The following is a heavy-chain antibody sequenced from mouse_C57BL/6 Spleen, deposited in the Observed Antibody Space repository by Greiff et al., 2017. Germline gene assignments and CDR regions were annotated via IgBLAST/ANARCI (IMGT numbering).Heavy chain of an antibody. J-gene: IGHJ2*01. Sequence: QVQLQQPGAELVRPGSSVKLSCKASGYTFTSYWMHWVKQRPIQGLEWIGNIDPSDSETHYNQKFKDKATLTVDKSSSTAYMQLSSLASEDSAVYYCARGYECYFDYWGQGTTLTVSS. CDR3: ARGYECYFDY. CDR1: GYTFTSYW. D-gene: IGHD1-2*01. V-gene: IGHV1-52*01. CDR2: IDPSDSET.